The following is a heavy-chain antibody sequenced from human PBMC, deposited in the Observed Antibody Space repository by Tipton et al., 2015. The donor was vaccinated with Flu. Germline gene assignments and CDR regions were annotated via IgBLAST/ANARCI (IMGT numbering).Heavy chain of an antibody. CDR2: INHSGST. J-gene: IGHJ4*02. Sequence: TLSLTCAVYGGSFSGYYWSWIRQPPGKGLEWIGEINHSGSTNYNPSLKSRVTISVDTSKNQFSLKLSSVTAADTAVYYCASRGVTSDYWGQGTLVTVSS. V-gene: IGHV4-34*01. CDR1: GGSFSGYY. D-gene: IGHD3-10*01. CDR3: ASRGVTSDY.